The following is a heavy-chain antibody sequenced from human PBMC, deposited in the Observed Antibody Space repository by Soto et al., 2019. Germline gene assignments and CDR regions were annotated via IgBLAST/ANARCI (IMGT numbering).Heavy chain of an antibody. J-gene: IGHJ3*02. CDR3: ARVGGGYQLLHAFDI. D-gene: IGHD2-2*01. V-gene: IGHV3-23*01. Sequence: EVQLLESGGGLVQPGGSLRLSCAASGFTFSSFAMSWVRQAPGKGLEWVSAITGGSGGTYYADSVKGRFTISRDNAKNSLYLQMNSLRAEDTAVYYCARVGGGYQLLHAFDIWGQGTMVTVSS. CDR2: ITGGSGGT. CDR1: GFTFSSFA.